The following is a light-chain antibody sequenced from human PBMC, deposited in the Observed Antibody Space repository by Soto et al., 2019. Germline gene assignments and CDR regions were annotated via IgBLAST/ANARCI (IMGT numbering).Light chain of an antibody. Sequence: DIQMTQSPSTLSTSVGDRVTITCRASQSISSWLAWYQQKPGKAPKVLIYKASSLESGVPSRFSGSGSGTPFTLTISSLQPDDFATYYCLQYNSYPVTFGGGTKVEIK. CDR3: LQYNSYPVT. CDR2: KAS. J-gene: IGKJ4*01. CDR1: QSISSW. V-gene: IGKV1-5*03.